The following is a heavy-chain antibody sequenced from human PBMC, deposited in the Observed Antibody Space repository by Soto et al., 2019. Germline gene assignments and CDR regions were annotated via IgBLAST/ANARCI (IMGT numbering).Heavy chain of an antibody. J-gene: IGHJ4*02. Sequence: EVQLVESGGGLVKPGGSLRLSCTASGFTFSGYSMTWVRQAPGKGLEWVAALSSGSDYIYYGDSMKGRFTISRDNAKNSLYLEMNSLRAEDTAVHYCARESEDLTSNFDYWGQGTLVTVSS. V-gene: IGHV3-21*06. CDR1: GFTFSGYS. CDR2: LSSGSDYI. CDR3: ARESEDLTSNFDY.